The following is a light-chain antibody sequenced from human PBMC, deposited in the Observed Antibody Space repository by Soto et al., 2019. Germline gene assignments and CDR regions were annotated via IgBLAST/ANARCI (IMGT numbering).Light chain of an antibody. CDR3: LQDYNYPWT. CDR2: AAS. CDR1: QDIRTD. J-gene: IGKJ1*01. V-gene: IGKV1-6*02. Sequence: AIQMTQSPSSLSASVGDRVTITCRASQDIRTDLGWYQQEPGKAPKLLIFAASSLQSGVPSRFSGSGSGTDFTLTLSSLQPEDFATYYCLQDYNYPWTFGQGTKVEIK.